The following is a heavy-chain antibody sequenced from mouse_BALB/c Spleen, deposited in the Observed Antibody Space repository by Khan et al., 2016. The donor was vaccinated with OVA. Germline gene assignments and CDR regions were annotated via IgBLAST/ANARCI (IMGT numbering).Heavy chain of an antibody. CDR1: GFTFSYYT. J-gene: IGHJ4*01. Sequence: EVELVESGGGVVQPGGSLKLSCAASGFTFSYYTMSWVRQTPEKRLEWVAFISDGGGSTYYPDTVKGRFTIARDNVKNTLYLQMSSRKSEDTAMYYCASGIRPGYYDAVDYWGQGTSVTVSS. D-gene: IGHD1-2*01. V-gene: IGHV5-12-2*01. CDR2: ISDGGGST. CDR3: ASGIRPGYYDAVDY.